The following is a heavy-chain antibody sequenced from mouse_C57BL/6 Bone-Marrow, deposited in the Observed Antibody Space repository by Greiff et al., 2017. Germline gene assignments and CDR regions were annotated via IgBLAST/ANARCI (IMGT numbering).Heavy chain of an antibody. V-gene: IGHV5-6*01. CDR1: GFTFSSYG. Sequence: EVKLVESGGDLVQPGGSLKLSCAASGFTFSSYGMSWVRQTPDKRLEWVATISSGGSYTYYPDSVKGRFTISRDNAKNTLYLQMSSLKSEDTAMYYCARQGAMDYWGQGTSVTVSS. CDR2: ISSGGSYT. J-gene: IGHJ4*01. CDR3: ARQGAMDY.